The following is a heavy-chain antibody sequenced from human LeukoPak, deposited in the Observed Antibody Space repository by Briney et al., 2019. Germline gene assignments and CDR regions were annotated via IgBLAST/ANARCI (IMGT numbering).Heavy chain of an antibody. V-gene: IGHV3-30-3*01. CDR3: ARDSPYYDILTGPHY. CDR1: GFTFSSYA. CDR2: ISYDGSNK. J-gene: IGHJ4*02. Sequence: PGGSLRLSCAASGFTFSSYAMHWVRQAPGKGLEWVAVISYDGSNKYYADSVKGRFTISRDNSKNTLYLQMNSLRAEDTAVYYCARDSPYYDILTGPHYWGQGTLVTVSS. D-gene: IGHD3-9*01.